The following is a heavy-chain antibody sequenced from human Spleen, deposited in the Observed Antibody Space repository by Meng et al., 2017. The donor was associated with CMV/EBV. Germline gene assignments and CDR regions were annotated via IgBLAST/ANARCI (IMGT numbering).Heavy chain of an antibody. CDR2: IYYSGST. Sequence: SETLSLTCTVSGGSVSSDSYYWSWIRQPPGKGLEWIGYIYYSGSTSFNPSLKSRVTISVDTSKNQFSLKLSSVTAADTAVYYCARFNYDYGHIDYWVQGTLVTVSS. J-gene: IGHJ4*02. D-gene: IGHD3-16*01. CDR1: GGSVSSDSYY. V-gene: IGHV4-61*01. CDR3: ARFNYDYGHIDY.